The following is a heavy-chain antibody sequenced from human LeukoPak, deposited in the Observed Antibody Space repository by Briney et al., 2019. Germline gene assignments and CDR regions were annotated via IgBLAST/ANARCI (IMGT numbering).Heavy chain of an antibody. J-gene: IGHJ4*02. CDR1: GFTFSSYS. CDR2: ISSSSSTI. D-gene: IGHD1-26*01. Sequence: GGSLRLSCAASGFTFSSYSMNWVRQAPGKGLEWVSYISSSSSTIYYADSVKGRFTISRDNAKNSLYLQMNSLRAEDTAVYYCARKGGATMIDVFFDYWGQGALVTVSS. CDR3: ARKGGATMIDVFFDY. V-gene: IGHV3-48*01.